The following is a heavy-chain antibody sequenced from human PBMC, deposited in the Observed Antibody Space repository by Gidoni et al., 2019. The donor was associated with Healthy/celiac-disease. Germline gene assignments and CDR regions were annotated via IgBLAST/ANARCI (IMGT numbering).Heavy chain of an antibody. Sequence: QVTFNESVPVLVKPTETLTLTCTIPGFSLSNARMGVSWIRQPPGKALEWLAHIFSNDEKSYSTSLKSRLTISKDTSKSQVVLTMTNMDPVDTATYYCARGVSYERVYYYMDVWGKGTTVTVSS. V-gene: IGHV2-26*03. J-gene: IGHJ6*03. D-gene: IGHD5-12*01. CDR3: ARGVSYERVYYYMDV. CDR1: GFSLSNARMG. CDR2: IFSNDEK.